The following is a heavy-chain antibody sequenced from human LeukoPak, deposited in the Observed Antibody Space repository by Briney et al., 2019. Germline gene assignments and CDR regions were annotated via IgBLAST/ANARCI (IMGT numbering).Heavy chain of an antibody. Sequence: PSETLSPTCTVSGGSISSYYWSWIRQPPGKGLEWIGYIYYSGSTNYNPSLKSRVTISVDTSKNQFSLKLSSVTAADTAVYYCARWWGSPRTVYFDYWGQGTLVTVSS. J-gene: IGHJ4*02. V-gene: IGHV4-59*08. D-gene: IGHD3-16*01. CDR1: GGSISSYY. CDR3: ARWWGSPRTVYFDY. CDR2: IYYSGST.